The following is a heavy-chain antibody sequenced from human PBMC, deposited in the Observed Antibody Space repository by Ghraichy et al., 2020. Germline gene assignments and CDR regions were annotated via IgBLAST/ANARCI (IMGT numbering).Heavy chain of an antibody. J-gene: IGHJ4*02. D-gene: IGHD4-23*01. V-gene: IGHV4-59*01. Sequence: ETLSLTCTVSGGSISSYYWSWVRQPPGKGLEWIGYTHYSGRTNYNPSLKSRVTISLDTSKNQFSLKLSSVTAADTAVYYCARDGNLDYWGQGTLVTVSS. CDR3: ARDGNLDY. CDR2: THYSGRT. CDR1: GGSISSYY.